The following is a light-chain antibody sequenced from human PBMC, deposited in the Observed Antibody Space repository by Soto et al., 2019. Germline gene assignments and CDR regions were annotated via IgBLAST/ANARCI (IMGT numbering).Light chain of an antibody. J-gene: IGKJ1*01. V-gene: IGKV3D-20*02. Sequence: EIVLTQSPGTLSVSPGDRATLSCRASQSVNNNYLAWYQQKPGQAPRLLIYGASSRATGIPDRFRGSGSGTDFTLTISRLEPEDFAVYFCLQRSSWPWTFGQGTKVDIK. CDR2: GAS. CDR1: QSVNNNY. CDR3: LQRSSWPWT.